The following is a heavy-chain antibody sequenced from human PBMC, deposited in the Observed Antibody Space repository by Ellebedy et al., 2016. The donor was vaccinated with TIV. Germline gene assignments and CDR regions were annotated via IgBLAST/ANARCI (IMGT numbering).Heavy chain of an antibody. V-gene: IGHV1-24*01. CDR3: ASGGELLYFFQH. D-gene: IGHD1-26*01. CDR1: GYTLTELS. J-gene: IGHJ1*01. CDR2: FDPEDGET. Sequence: ASVKVSCXVSGYTLTELSMHWVRQAPGKGLEWMGGFDPEDGETIYAQKFQGRVTITADESTSTAYMELSSLRSEDTAVYYCASGGELLYFFQHWGQGTLVTVSS.